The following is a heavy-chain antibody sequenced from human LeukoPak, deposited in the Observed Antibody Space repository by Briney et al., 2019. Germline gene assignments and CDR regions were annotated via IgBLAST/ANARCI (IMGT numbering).Heavy chain of an antibody. D-gene: IGHD2-2*01. CDR3: AKGGRFGIVVVPAAEYFQH. CDR1: GFTFDDYA. J-gene: IGHJ1*01. V-gene: IGHV3-9*01. CDR2: ISWNSGSI. Sequence: GGSLRLSCAASGFTFDDYAMHWVWQAPGKGLEWVSGISWNSGSIGYADSVEGRFTISRDNAKNSLYLQMNSLRAEDTALYYCAKGGRFGIVVVPAAEYFQHWGQGTLVTVSS.